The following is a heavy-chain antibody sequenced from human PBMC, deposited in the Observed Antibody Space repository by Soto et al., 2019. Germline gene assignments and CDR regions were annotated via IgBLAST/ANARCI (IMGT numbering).Heavy chain of an antibody. Sequence: QVQLVESGGGVVQPGRSLRLSCAASGFTFSSYAMHWVRQAPGKGLEWVAVISYDGSNKYYADSVKGRFTISRDNSKNTLSLQMNSLRPEDTALYYCARDPVHALVGFGWFDPWGQGTLVTVSS. CDR3: ARDPVHALVGFGWFDP. CDR1: GFTFSSYA. CDR2: ISYDGSNK. V-gene: IGHV3-30-3*01. D-gene: IGHD3-10*01. J-gene: IGHJ5*02.